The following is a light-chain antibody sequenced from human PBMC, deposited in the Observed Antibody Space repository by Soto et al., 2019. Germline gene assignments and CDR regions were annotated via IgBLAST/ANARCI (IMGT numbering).Light chain of an antibody. V-gene: IGKV1-5*01. J-gene: IGKJ1*01. CDR2: DAS. CDR3: QQYRT. CDR1: QSISSW. Sequence: DIQLTQSPSTLSASVGDRVTITCRASQSISSWLAWYQQKPGKAPKLLIYDASSLESGVPSRFSGSGSGTEFTLTISRLQTDDFATYYRQQYRTFGQGTKVDIK.